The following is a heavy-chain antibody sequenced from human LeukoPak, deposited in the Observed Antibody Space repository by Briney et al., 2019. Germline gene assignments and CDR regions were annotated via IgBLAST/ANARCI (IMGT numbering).Heavy chain of an antibody. CDR1: GFTFSDYY. J-gene: IGHJ4*02. Sequence: GGSLRLSCAASGFTFSDYYMSWIRQAPGKGLEWVSYISSSGSTIYYADSVKGRFTISRDNAKNSLYLLMNSLRAEDTAVYYCARDPGDSSGEVYFDYWGQGTLVTVSS. D-gene: IGHD6-19*01. CDR3: ARDPGDSSGEVYFDY. CDR2: ISSSGSTI. V-gene: IGHV3-11*01.